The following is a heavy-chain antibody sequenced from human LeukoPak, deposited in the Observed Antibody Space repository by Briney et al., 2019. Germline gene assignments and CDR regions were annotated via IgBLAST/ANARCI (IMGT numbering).Heavy chain of an antibody. CDR1: GYTFTGYY. CDR3: ARTPHNFNIYYSNSETHFDY. Sequence: GASVKVSCKASGYTFTGYYMHWVRQAPGQGLEWMGWINPNSGGTNYVQKFQGRVTMTRDTSISTAYMELSRLRSDDTAVYYCARTPHNFNIYYSNSETHFDYWGQGTLVTVSS. V-gene: IGHV1-2*02. J-gene: IGHJ4*02. CDR2: INPNSGGT. D-gene: IGHD4-11*01.